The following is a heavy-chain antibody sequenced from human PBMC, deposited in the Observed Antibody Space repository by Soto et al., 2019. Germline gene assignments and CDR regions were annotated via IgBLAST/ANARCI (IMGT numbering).Heavy chain of an antibody. V-gene: IGHV1-8*01. Sequence: ASVQFAFKASISAFTSYYIKYVRQATGQGLEWMGWMNPNSGNTGYAQKFQGRVTMTRNTSISTAYMELSSLRSEDTAVYYCAMYSKIYGMDVWGQGTTVPVSS. CDR3: AMYSKIYGMDV. J-gene: IGHJ6*01. CDR2: MNPNSGNT. CDR1: ISAFTSYY. D-gene: IGHD4-4*01.